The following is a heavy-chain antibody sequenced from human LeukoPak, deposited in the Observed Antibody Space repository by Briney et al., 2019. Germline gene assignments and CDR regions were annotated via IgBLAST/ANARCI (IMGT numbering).Heavy chain of an antibody. Sequence: GGSLRLSCEASGFTFSSYAMHWVRQAPGKGLEWVAIISHDGSNKYYADSVKGRFTISRDNSKNTLYLQMNSLGAEDTAVYYCAKEPKEWELPDYWGQGTLVTVSS. CDR1: GFTFSSYA. CDR3: AKEPKEWELPDY. V-gene: IGHV3-30-3*01. J-gene: IGHJ4*02. D-gene: IGHD1-26*01. CDR2: ISHDGSNK.